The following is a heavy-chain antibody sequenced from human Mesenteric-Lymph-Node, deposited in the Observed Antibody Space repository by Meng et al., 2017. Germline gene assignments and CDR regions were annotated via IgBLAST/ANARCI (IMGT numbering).Heavy chain of an antibody. V-gene: IGHV3-30*04. CDR1: GFTFNKYT. Sequence: GESLKISCAASGFTFNKYTMDWVRQAPGKGLEWVAVISSDGNKREYADSVKGRFTISRDDSENTVSLQMNSLRPEDTAVYYCARDGYSYGYFFDYWGQGTLVTGSS. J-gene: IGHJ4*02. CDR3: ARDGYSYGYFFDY. CDR2: ISSDGNKR. D-gene: IGHD5-18*01.